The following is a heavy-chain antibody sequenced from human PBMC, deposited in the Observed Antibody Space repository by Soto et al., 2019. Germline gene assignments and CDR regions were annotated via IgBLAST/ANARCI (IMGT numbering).Heavy chain of an antibody. D-gene: IGHD1-26*01. J-gene: IGHJ4*02. CDR2: IYYSGST. Sequence: SETLALTCTVSGGSISSGGYYWSWIRQHPGKGLEWIGYIYYSGSTYYNPSLKSRVTISVDTSKNQFSLKLSSVTAADTAVYYCATHPSGGWAPQSYFDYWGQGTLVNVSS. CDR1: GGSISSGGYY. V-gene: IGHV4-31*03. CDR3: ATHPSGGWAPQSYFDY.